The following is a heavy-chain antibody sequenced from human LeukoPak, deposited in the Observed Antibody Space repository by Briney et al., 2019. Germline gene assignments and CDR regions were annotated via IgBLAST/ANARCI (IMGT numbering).Heavy chain of an antibody. J-gene: IGHJ5*02. Sequence: ASVKVSCKASGYTFTGYYMHWVRQAPGQGLEWMGWINPNSGGTDYAQKFQGRVTMTRDTSISTAYMELSRLRSDDTAVYYCAGGYCSGGSCYSGWFDPWGQGTLVTVSS. V-gene: IGHV1-2*02. D-gene: IGHD2-15*01. CDR3: AGGYCSGGSCYSGWFDP. CDR1: GYTFTGYY. CDR2: INPNSGGT.